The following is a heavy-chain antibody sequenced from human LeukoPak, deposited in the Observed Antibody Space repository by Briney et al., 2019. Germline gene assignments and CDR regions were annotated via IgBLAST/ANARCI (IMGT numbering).Heavy chain of an antibody. D-gene: IGHD1-26*01. J-gene: IGHJ3*02. CDR3: ARGYSGSYYRTDAFDI. CDR2: INAGNGNT. V-gene: IGHV1-3*01. CDR1: GYTFTSYA. Sequence: VASVKVSCKASGYTFTSYAMHWVRQAPGQRLEWMGWINAGNGNTKYSQKFQGRVTITRDTSASTAYMELSSLRSEDTAVYYCARGYSGSYYRTDAFDIWGQGTMVTVSS.